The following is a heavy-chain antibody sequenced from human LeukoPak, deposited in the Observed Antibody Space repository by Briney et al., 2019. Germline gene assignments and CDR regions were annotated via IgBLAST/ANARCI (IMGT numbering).Heavy chain of an antibody. D-gene: IGHD3-3*01. CDR3: AASTTPRAEWQPAMDV. CDR2: IVVGSGNT. Sequence: SVKVSCKASGFTFTSSAMQWVRQARGQRLEWIGWIVVGSGNTNYAQKLQERVTITRDMSTSTAYMELSSLRSEDTAVYYCAASTTPRAEWQPAMDVWGQGTTVTVSS. CDR1: GFTFTSSA. V-gene: IGHV1-58*02. J-gene: IGHJ6*02.